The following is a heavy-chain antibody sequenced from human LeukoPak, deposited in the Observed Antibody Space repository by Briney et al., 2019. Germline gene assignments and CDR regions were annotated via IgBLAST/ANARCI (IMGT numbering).Heavy chain of an antibody. CDR2: ISGSGGST. J-gene: IGHJ3*02. V-gene: IGHV3-23*01. CDR1: GFTFSSYA. CDR3: AKSGFLERLLAPHAFDI. D-gene: IGHD3-3*01. Sequence: GGSLRLSCAASGFTFSSYAMSWVRQAPGKGLEWVSAISGSGGSTYYADSVKGRFTISRDNSKNTLYLQMNSLRAEDTAVYYCAKSGFLERLLAPHAFDIWGQGTMVTVSS.